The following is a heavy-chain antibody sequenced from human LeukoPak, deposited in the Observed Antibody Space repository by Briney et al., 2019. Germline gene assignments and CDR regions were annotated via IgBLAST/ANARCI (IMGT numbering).Heavy chain of an antibody. V-gene: IGHV3-30*02. CDR3: AKDGGAATQLYYYYYYMDV. CDR1: GFTFNNFG. D-gene: IGHD3-16*01. CDR2: IGYDESKK. J-gene: IGHJ6*03. Sequence: PGGSLRLSCEASGFTFNNFGMHWVRQAPGKGLEWVAFIGYDESKKYYADSVKGRFTISRDNSKNTLYLQMNSLRAEDTAVYYCAKDGGAATQLYYYYYYMDVWGKGTTVTVSS.